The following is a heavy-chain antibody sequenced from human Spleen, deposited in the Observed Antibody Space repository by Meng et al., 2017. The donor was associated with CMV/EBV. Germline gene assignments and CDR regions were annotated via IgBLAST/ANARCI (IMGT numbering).Heavy chain of an antibody. CDR2: ISYDGNNK. J-gene: IGHJ6*02. CDR1: FTFTSYA. CDR3: ARDRTTTLRAAGRMDV. D-gene: IGHD6-13*01. V-gene: IGHV3-30-3*01. Sequence: FTFTSYAMHWVRQAPGKGLEWVAVISYDGNNKYYADSVKGRFTISRDNSKNTLFVQMNGLRAEDTAVYYCARDRTTTLRAAGRMDVWGQGTTVTVSS.